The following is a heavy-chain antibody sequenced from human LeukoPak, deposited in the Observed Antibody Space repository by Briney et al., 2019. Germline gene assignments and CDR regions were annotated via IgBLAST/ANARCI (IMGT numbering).Heavy chain of an antibody. CDR2: IYHSGST. V-gene: IGHV4-30-2*01. J-gene: IGHJ6*02. Sequence: SETLSLTCTVSGGSISSGGYYWSWIRQPPGKGLEWIGYIYHSGSTYYNPSLKSRVTISVDTSKNQFSLKLSSVTAADTAVYYCAREHHYYGMDVWGQGTTVTVSS. CDR1: GGSISSGGYY. CDR3: AREHHYYGMDV.